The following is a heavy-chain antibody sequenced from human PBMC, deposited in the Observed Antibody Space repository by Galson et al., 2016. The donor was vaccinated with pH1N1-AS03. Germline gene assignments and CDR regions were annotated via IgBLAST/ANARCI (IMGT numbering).Heavy chain of an antibody. J-gene: IGHJ3*02. CDR1: GFSLNTRGMC. D-gene: IGHD6-19*01. Sequence: PALVKPTQTLTLTCTFSGFSLNTRGMCPSWVRPPPRKAPGWPALPDWGDDTYYNTTPQTRLPLSKDTSRNQVVLTMTDMDPEDTATYYCARTHCFSRVAGGPGDSFDMWGPGTKVTVSS. CDR3: ARTHCFSRVAGGPGDSFDM. CDR2: PDWGDDT. V-gene: IGHV2-70*20.